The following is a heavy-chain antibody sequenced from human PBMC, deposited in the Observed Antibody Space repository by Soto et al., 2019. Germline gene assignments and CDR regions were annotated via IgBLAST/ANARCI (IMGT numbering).Heavy chain of an antibody. CDR2: IKQDGSEK. CDR3: ARVHCTNGVCYLYYFDY. D-gene: IGHD2-8*01. CDR1: GFTFSSYW. Sequence: GGSLRLSCAASGFTFSSYWMSWVRQAPGKGLEWVANIKQDGSEKYYVDSVKGRFTISRDNAKNSLHLQMNSLRAEDTAVYYCARVHCTNGVCYLYYFDYWGQGTLVTVSS. V-gene: IGHV3-7*05. J-gene: IGHJ4*02.